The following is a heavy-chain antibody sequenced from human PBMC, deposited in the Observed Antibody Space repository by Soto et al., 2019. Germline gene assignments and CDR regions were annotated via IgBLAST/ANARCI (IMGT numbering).Heavy chain of an antibody. CDR1: GYTFNTFD. V-gene: IGHV1-8*02. CDR2: MNPNSGNT. J-gene: IGHJ4*02. Sequence: SVQVSCQASGYTFNTFDIYWVRQATGHGLEWMGWMNPNSGNTGYAQELRGRVTMTRNTSNTTAYMELTSLTSDDTGVYYCAGGNFRDCGQGTLVTVS. CDR3: AGGNFRD.